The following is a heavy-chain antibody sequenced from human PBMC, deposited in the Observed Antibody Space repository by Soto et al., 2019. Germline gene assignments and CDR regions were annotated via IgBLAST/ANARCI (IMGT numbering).Heavy chain of an antibody. CDR1: GFTFTSYG. D-gene: IGHD1-1*01. J-gene: IGHJ5*02. Sequence: QPQLVQSGPDVKKPGASVNDSCKASGFTFTSYGITWVRQAPGQGLEWMGWISANDGHTNFAQKFQGRISMATDTSPTTAYMGLKGPTSDDRAVYYCARVPLRVGGIDWVHPGGEGTVVTVSA. V-gene: IGHV1-18*01. CDR2: ISANDGHT. CDR3: ARVPLRVGGIDWVHP.